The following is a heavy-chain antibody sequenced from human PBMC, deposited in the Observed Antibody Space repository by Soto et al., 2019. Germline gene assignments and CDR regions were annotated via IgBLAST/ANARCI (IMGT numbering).Heavy chain of an antibody. J-gene: IGHJ6*02. CDR2: INHSGST. V-gene: IGHV4-34*01. CDR1: GGSFSGYY. Sequence: SETLSLTCAVYGGSFSGYYWRWIRQPPGKGLEWIGEINHSGSTNYNPSLKSRYTISVATSKNQFSLKQSSVTAADKAMYYCARVVHVLRFFEWIPPYYYGMDVWGQRTTVTVSS. CDR3: ARVVHVLRFFEWIPPYYYGMDV. D-gene: IGHD3-3*01.